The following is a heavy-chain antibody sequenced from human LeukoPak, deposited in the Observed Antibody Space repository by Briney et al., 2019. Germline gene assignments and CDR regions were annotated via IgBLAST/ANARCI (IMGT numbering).Heavy chain of an antibody. Sequence: PGGSLRLSCAASGFTYSSYEMNWVRQAPGKGVEWVSYISSSGSTIYYADSVNGRFTISRDNAKNSLYLQMNSLRAEDTAVYYCARARDCTNGVCYFDYWGQGTLVTVSS. CDR1: GFTYSSYE. CDR2: ISSSGSTI. V-gene: IGHV3-48*03. D-gene: IGHD2-8*01. J-gene: IGHJ4*02. CDR3: ARARDCTNGVCYFDY.